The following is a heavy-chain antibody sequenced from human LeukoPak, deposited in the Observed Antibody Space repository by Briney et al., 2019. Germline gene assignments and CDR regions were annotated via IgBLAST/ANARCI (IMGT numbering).Heavy chain of an antibody. V-gene: IGHV4-34*01. D-gene: IGHD2-2*01. J-gene: IGHJ4*02. CDR3: ARDSGTIVVPAAFDY. Sequence: SETLSLTCAIYGGSFSGHYWSWIRQSPGKGLEWIAEIHYSGATSYNPSLKSRVTISGDTSKNQVFLRVTSVTAADTAVYYCARDSGTIVVPAAFDYWGQGTLVTVSS. CDR2: IHYSGAT. CDR1: GGSFSGHY.